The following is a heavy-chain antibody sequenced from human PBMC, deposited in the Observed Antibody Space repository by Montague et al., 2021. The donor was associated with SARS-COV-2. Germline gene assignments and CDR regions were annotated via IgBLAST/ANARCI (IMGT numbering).Heavy chain of an antibody. D-gene: IGHD5-24*01. J-gene: IGHJ4*02. CDR3: ARVFPRWLQFDPYFDY. CDR2: IYYSGST. Sequence: SETLSLTCTVSGASISSSNYYWGWIRQPPGKGLEWIGYIYYSGSTNYNPSLKSRVTISVDTSKNQLSLKLSSVTAADTAVYYCARVFPRWLQFDPYFDYWGQGTLVTVSS. V-gene: IGHV4-61*05. CDR1: GASISSSNYY.